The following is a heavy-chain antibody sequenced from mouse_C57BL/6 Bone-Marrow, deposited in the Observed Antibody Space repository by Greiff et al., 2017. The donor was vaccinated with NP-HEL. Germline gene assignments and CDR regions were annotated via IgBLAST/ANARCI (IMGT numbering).Heavy chain of an antibody. CDR3: VYDGFY. V-gene: IGHV1-54*01. J-gene: IGHJ2*01. Sequence: VQRVESGAELVRPGTSVKVSCKASGYAFTNYLIEWVKQRPGQGLEWIGVINPGSGGTNYNEKFKGKATLTADKSSSTAYMQLSSLTSEDSAVYFCVYDGFYWGQGTTLTVSS. CDR1: GYAFTNYL. CDR2: INPGSGGT. D-gene: IGHD2-3*01.